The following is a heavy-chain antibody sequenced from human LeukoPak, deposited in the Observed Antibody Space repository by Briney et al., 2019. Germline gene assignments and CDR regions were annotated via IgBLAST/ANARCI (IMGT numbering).Heavy chain of an antibody. CDR1: GYTFTSHG. CDR2: ISAYNGNT. Sequence: GASVKVSCKASGYTFTSHGISWVRQAPGQGLEWMGWISAYNGNTNYAQKLQGRVTMTTDTSTSTAYMELRSLRSDDTAVYYCAREGFPGSFLDYYGMDVWGQGTTVTVSS. CDR3: AREGFPGSFLDYYGMDV. J-gene: IGHJ6*02. D-gene: IGHD6-13*01. V-gene: IGHV1-18*01.